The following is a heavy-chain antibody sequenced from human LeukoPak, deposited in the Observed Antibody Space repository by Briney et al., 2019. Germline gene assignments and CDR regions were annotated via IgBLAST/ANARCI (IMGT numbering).Heavy chain of an antibody. CDR1: GYTFSSYG. CDR3: ARDQGVAATSWFDP. J-gene: IGHJ5*02. Sequence: ASVKVSCKASGYTFSSYGISWVRQAPGQGLEWMGWISAYNGNTNYAQKLQGRVTMTTDTSTSTAYMELRSLRSDDTAVYYCARDQGVAATSWFDPWGRGTLVTVSS. CDR2: ISAYNGNT. V-gene: IGHV1-18*04. D-gene: IGHD2-15*01.